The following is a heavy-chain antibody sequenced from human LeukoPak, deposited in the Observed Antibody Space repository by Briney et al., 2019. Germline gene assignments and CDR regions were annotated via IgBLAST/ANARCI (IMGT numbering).Heavy chain of an antibody. Sequence: GGSLRLSCAASGFTFSSYSMNWVRQAPGKGLEWVSSISSSSSYIYYADSVKGRFTISRDNAKNSLYLQMNSLRAEDTAVYYCARLGAGYCGGGSCDGAFDIWGQGTMVTVSS. CDR3: ARLGAGYCGGGSCDGAFDI. CDR1: GFTFSSYS. CDR2: ISSSSSYI. D-gene: IGHD2-15*01. J-gene: IGHJ3*02. V-gene: IGHV3-21*01.